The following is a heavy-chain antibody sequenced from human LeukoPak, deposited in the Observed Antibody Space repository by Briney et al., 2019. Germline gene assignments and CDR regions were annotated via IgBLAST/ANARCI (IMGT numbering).Heavy chain of an antibody. D-gene: IGHD2-15*01. Sequence: PGGSLRLSCAASGXTFSSYKMIWVRQAPGKGLGWVSYITTSGTTTYYADSLKGRFSISRDNAKNSLYLQMNSLTTEYTGLYYCVKDIGRSFDWWGQGTLVTVST. J-gene: IGHJ4*02. V-gene: IGHV3-48*03. CDR3: VKDIGRSFDW. CDR2: ITTSGTTT. CDR1: GXTFSSYK.